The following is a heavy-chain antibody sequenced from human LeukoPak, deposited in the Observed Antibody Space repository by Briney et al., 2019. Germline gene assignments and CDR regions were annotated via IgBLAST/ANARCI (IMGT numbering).Heavy chain of an antibody. D-gene: IGHD3-10*01. CDR3: AKSGGDSGGYYLYYGMDV. CDR1: GFTFSSYA. V-gene: IGHV3-23*01. J-gene: IGHJ6*02. Sequence: GGSLRLSCAASGFTFSSYAMSWVRQVPGKGLEWVSAISGSGGSTYYADSVKGRFTISRDNSKNTLYLQMNSLRAEDTAVYYCAKSGGDSGGYYLYYGMDVWGQGTTVTVSS. CDR2: ISGSGGST.